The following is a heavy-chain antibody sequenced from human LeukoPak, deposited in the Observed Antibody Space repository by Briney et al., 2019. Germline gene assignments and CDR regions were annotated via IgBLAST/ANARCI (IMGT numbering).Heavy chain of an antibody. CDR3: AGGDTAMPYGGWYFDL. J-gene: IGHJ2*01. D-gene: IGHD5-18*01. Sequence: PSETLSLTCTVSGGSISSYYWSWIRQPPGKGLEWIGRIYTSGSTNYNPPLKSRVTMSVDTSKNQFSLKLSSVTAADTAVYYCAGGDTAMPYGGWYFDLWGRGTLVTVSS. CDR1: GGSISSYY. CDR2: IYTSGST. V-gene: IGHV4-4*07.